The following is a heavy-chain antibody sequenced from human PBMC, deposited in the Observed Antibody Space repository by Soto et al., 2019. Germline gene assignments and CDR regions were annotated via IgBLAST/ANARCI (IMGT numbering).Heavy chain of an antibody. V-gene: IGHV1-18*01. CDR1: GYSFISYG. J-gene: IGHJ4*02. Sequence: GAPVKGSCKASGYSFISYGFSWVRQAPGQGLQWMGWISTYNGNTYYAQKFQGRVTMTTDTSTSTAYMELRSLRADDTAVYYCARDQGRGCSGGRCFSEPLDYCGQGALVTVYS. CDR2: ISTYNGNT. D-gene: IGHD2-15*01. CDR3: ARDQGRGCSGGRCFSEPLDY.